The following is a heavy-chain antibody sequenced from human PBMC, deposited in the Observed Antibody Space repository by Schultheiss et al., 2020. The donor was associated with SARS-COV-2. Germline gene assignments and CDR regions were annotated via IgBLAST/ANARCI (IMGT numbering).Heavy chain of an antibody. CDR1: GFTFSSYA. V-gene: IGHV3-64D*09. CDR2: ISSNGGST. Sequence: GGSLRLSCSASGFTFSSYAMHWVRQAPGKGLEYVSAISSNGGSTYYADSVKGRFTISRDNSKNTLYLQMSSLRAEDTAVYYCVRNYYDSSGLGLTYFDYWGQGTLVTVS. D-gene: IGHD3-22*01. J-gene: IGHJ4*02. CDR3: VRNYYDSSGLGLTYFDY.